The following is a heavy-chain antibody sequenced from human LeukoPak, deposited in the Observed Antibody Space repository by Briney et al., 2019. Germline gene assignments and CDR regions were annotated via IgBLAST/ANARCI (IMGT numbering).Heavy chain of an antibody. Sequence: PGGSLRLSCAASGFGLDGYTTYWVRHFPGKGLEWVSLINWNGDETYYSDSVKGRFTISRDNSKNSLYLQMNSLRTEDTGFYYCGKDMGPRGVGATPHYWGQGTLVTVSS. CDR2: INWNGDET. D-gene: IGHD1-26*01. V-gene: IGHV3-43*01. CDR3: GKDMGPRGVGATPHY. J-gene: IGHJ4*02. CDR1: GFGLDGYT.